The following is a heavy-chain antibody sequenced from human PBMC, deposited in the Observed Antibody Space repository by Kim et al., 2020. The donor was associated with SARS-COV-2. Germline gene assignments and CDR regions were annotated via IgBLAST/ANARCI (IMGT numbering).Heavy chain of an antibody. CDR1: GGSISSGGYY. CDR2: IYYSGST. V-gene: IGHV4-31*03. J-gene: IGHJ5*02. D-gene: IGHD3-9*01. Sequence: SETLSLTCTVSGGSISSGGYYWSWIRQHPGKGLEWIGYIYYSGSTYYNPSLKSRVTISVDTSKNQFSLKLSSVTAADMAVYYCASFQGWGSLRYFDWLTRANWFDPWGQGTLVTVSS. CDR3: ASFQGWGSLRYFDWLTRANWFDP.